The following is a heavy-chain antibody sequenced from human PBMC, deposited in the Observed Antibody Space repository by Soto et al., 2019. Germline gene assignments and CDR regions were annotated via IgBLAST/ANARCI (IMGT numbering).Heavy chain of an antibody. J-gene: IGHJ5*02. CDR2: ISSSSSYI. CDR1: GFTFSSYS. V-gene: IGHV3-21*01. D-gene: IGHD2-21*02. CDR3: ALENSSLRGGNSQIS. Sequence: PGGSLRLSCAASGFTFSSYSMNWVRQAPGKGLEWVSSISSSSSYIYYADSVKGRFTISRDNAKNSLYLQMNSLRAEDTAVYYCALENSSLRGGNSQISWGQGTLVTAPQ.